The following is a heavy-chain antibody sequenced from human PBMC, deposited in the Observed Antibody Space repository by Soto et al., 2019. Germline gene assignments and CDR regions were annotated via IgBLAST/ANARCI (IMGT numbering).Heavy chain of an antibody. CDR1: GFTFSSYA. CDR3: AKPQTPGPIVVVTAPDY. CDR2: ISATGGSP. J-gene: IGHJ4*02. D-gene: IGHD2-21*02. V-gene: IGHV3-23*01. Sequence: EVQLLESGGGLVQPGGSLRLSCAASGFTFSSYAMSWVRQAPGKGLEWVSAISATGGSPYYAHSVKGRFTISRDNSKNTLYLQMNSLRAEDTAVYYCAKPQTPGPIVVVTAPDYWGQGTLVTVSS.